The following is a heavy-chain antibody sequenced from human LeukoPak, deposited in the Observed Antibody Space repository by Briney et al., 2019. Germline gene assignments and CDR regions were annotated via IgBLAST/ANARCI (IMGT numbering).Heavy chain of an antibody. J-gene: IGHJ4*02. V-gene: IGHV4-30-2*01. CDR3: AREYSSSPSGDY. CDR2: IYHSGST. D-gene: IGHD6-6*01. CDR1: GGSISSGGYY. Sequence: TSETLSLTCTVSGGSISSGGYYWSWIRQPPGKGLEWIGYIYHSGSTYYNPSLKSRVTISVDRSKNQFSLKLSSVTAADTAVYHCAREYSSSPSGDYWGQGTLVTVSS.